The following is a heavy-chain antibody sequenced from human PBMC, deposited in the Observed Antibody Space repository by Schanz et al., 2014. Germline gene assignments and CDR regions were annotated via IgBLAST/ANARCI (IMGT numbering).Heavy chain of an antibody. V-gene: IGHV1-18*01. CDR2: ISVYHGHT. CDR1: GYTFNNPG. CDR3: VRDAGWAFGDYHGMDV. J-gene: IGHJ6*02. D-gene: IGHD3-10*01. Sequence: ATVSCKASGYTFNNPGISWVRQAPGQGLEWMGWISVYHGHTNYAEKVHGRVTMTTDTSTSTAYMELRSLISDDTAVYYCVRDAGWAFGDYHGMDVWGQGTSGTVSS.